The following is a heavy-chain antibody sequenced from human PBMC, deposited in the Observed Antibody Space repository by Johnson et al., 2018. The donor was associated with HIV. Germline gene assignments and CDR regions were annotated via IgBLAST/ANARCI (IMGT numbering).Heavy chain of an antibody. D-gene: IGHD6-19*01. Sequence: VQLVESGGGVVQPGRSLRLSCAASGFTFSSYAIHWVRQAPGKGLEWVAVISYDGSNKYYADSVKGRFTISRDNAKNSLYLQMNSLRVDDTAVYYCAKDLQWLAEGAFDIWGQGTMVTVSS. J-gene: IGHJ3*02. CDR2: ISYDGSNK. V-gene: IGHV3-30-3*01. CDR1: GFTFSSYA. CDR3: AKDLQWLAEGAFDI.